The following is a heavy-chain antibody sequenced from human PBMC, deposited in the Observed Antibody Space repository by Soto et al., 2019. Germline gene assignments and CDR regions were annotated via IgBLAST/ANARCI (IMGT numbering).Heavy chain of an antibody. CDR1: GDSINSDKYY. V-gene: IGHV4-39*01. Sequence: SETLSLTCSVSGDSINSDKYYWGWIRQPPGKGLEWIGSIYYRGNTYYNPSLQTRVTISLDKSKSQFSLKLNSVTAAGSAMYFCARLEGLATISYYFDFWGQGALVTVSS. J-gene: IGHJ4*02. CDR2: IYYRGNT. CDR3: ARLEGLATISYYFDF. D-gene: IGHD3-9*01.